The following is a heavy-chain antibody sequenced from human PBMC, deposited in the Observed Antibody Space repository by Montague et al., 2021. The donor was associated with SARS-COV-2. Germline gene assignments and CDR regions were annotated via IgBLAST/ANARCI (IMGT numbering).Heavy chain of an antibody. Sequence: SLRLSCAASGFTFSIYSMNWVRQAPGKGLEWVSYITGTSSLVHYADSVKGRFTISRDNAQNSLYLQMNSLRDEDTAVNYCARSTGHFDYWGLGTLVTVSS. CDR2: ITGTSSLV. V-gene: IGHV3-48*02. CDR1: GFTFSIYS. J-gene: IGHJ4*02. CDR3: ARSTGHFDY. D-gene: IGHD7-27*01.